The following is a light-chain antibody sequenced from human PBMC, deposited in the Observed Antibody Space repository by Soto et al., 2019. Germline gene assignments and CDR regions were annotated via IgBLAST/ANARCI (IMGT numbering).Light chain of an antibody. CDR2: DAS. Sequence: EIVLTQSPATLSLSPGERATLSCRASQSVNIYLAWYQQKPGQAPRLLIYDASNRATGIPARFSGSGSGTDFTLTISSLEPEDIAVYYRQQRSNWRVTFGGGTKVDIK. V-gene: IGKV3-11*01. CDR3: QQRSNWRVT. CDR1: QSVNIY. J-gene: IGKJ4*01.